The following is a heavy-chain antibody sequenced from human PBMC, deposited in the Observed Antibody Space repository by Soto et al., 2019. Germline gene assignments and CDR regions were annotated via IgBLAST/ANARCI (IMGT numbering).Heavy chain of an antibody. CDR3: ARAVVGPTYYFDP. V-gene: IGHV4-34*01. CDR2: INHSGYT. CDR1: NGSCKGSY. D-gene: IGHD2-15*01. J-gene: IGHJ4*02. Sequence: SETLSLTCAIANGSCKGSYWTWISQPPGKGLEWIGEINHSGYTNSNPSLKSRVTISVDASKNQFSLNLSSVTAADTAVYYCARAVVGPTYYFDPWSQGTQVTVSS.